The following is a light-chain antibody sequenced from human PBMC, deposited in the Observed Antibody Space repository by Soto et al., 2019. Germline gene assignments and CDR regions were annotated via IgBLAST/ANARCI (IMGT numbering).Light chain of an antibody. CDR1: QGISSY. CDR3: QHYNNGPR. V-gene: IGKV1-8*01. Sequence: AIRMTQSPSSFSASTGDRVTITCRASQGISSYLAWYQQKPGKAPKLLIYAASRRATGVPARFSGSGSGTEFTLTISSLQSEDFAVYYCQHYNNGPRFGQGTKVDIK. CDR2: AAS. J-gene: IGKJ1*01.